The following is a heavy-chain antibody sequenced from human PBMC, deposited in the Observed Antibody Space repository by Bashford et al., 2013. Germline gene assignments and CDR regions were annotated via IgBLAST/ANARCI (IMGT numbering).Heavy chain of an antibody. CDR3: ARDPHCSGTNCYAAPSLYYFDY. CDR2: ISTSTGHT. Sequence: ASVKVSCKASGYTFTSYGITWVRQAPGQGLEWMGWISTSTGHTNYARKFQDRATMTTDTPTSTGYMELRSLRYDDTAVYFCARDPHCSGTNCYAAPSLYYFDYWGQGSLVTVSS. D-gene: IGHD2-2*01. V-gene: IGHV1-18*01. J-gene: IGHJ4*02. CDR1: GYTFTSYG.